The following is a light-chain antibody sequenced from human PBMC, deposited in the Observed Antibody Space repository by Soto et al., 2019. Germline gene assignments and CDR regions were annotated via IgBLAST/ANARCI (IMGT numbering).Light chain of an antibody. J-gene: IGKJ4*01. CDR3: QQYDNLPALT. CDR2: DAS. Sequence: DIQMTQSPSSLSASVGDRVTITCQASQDISNYLNWYQQKPGKAPKLLIYDASNLETGVPSRFSGSGSGTDFTFPISSLQPEDIATYYCQQYDNLPALTFGGGTKVELK. V-gene: IGKV1-33*01. CDR1: QDISNY.